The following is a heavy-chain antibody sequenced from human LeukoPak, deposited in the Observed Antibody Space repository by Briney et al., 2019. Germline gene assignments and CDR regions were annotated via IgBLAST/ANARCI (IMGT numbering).Heavy chain of an antibody. V-gene: IGHV1-18*01. J-gene: IGHJ4*02. CDR2: ISAYNGNT. Sequence: ASVKVSCKASGYTFTTYGISWVQQAPGQGLEWMGWISAYNGNTNYAQKLQGRVTMTTDTSTSTAYMELRSLRSDDTAVYYCASMGSSWYYFDYWGQGTLVTVSS. CDR3: ASMGSSWYYFDY. D-gene: IGHD6-13*01. CDR1: GYTFTTYG.